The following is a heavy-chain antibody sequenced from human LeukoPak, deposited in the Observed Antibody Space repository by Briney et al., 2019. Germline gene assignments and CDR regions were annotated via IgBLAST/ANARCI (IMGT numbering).Heavy chain of an antibody. CDR2: IYPGDSDT. CDR3: ARRKSGYSSGLLIDY. J-gene: IGHJ4*02. D-gene: IGHD6-19*01. V-gene: IGHV5-51*01. CDR1: GYSFTSYW. Sequence: RGEARKISCKGSGYSFTSYWIGWVRQMPGKGLEWMGIIYPGDSDTRYSPSVQGQATTAADTTISTAYLEWSSLKPSDTAMYYCARRKSGYSSGLLIDYWGQAALATVSS.